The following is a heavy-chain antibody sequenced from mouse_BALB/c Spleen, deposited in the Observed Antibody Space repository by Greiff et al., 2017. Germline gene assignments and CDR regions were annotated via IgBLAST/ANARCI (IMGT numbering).Heavy chain of an antibody. CDR2: IRNKANGYTT. Sequence: EVHLVESGGGLVQPGGSLRLSCATSGFTFTDYYMSWVRQPPGKALEWLGFIRNKANGYTTEYSASVKGRFTISRDNSQSILYLQMNTLRAEDSATYYCARGGLRWYFDVWGAGTTVTVSS. CDR3: ARGGLRWYFDV. J-gene: IGHJ1*01. CDR1: GFTFTDYY. V-gene: IGHV7-3*02. D-gene: IGHD1-1*01.